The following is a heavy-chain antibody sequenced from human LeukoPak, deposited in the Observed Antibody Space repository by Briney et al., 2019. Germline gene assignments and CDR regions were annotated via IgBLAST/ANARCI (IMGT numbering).Heavy chain of an antibody. CDR3: ARVDRYHFYLDV. V-gene: IGHV1-69*05. CDR1: GGTFNTYT. Sequence: SVKVSCKASGGTFNTYTITWVRQAPGQGLEWIGGIIPLFGTANFAQRFQGRVTLTTDESTSTAYMELCSLISEDTAIYYCARVDRYHFYLDVWGKGTTVTVSS. J-gene: IGHJ6*03. CDR2: IIPLFGTA.